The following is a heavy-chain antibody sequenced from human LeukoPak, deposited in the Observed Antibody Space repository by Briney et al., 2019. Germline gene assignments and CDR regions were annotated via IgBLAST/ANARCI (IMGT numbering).Heavy chain of an antibody. D-gene: IGHD6-13*01. CDR3: ARDGYGGDELDY. Sequence: GGSLRLSCAASGFTFSSYAMSGVRQAPGKGLEWVSAISGSGGSTYYADSVKGRFTISRDNSKNTLYRQMNSLRAEDTAVYYCARDGYGGDELDYWGQGTLVTVSS. CDR1: GFTFSSYA. CDR2: ISGSGGST. V-gene: IGHV3-23*01. J-gene: IGHJ4*02.